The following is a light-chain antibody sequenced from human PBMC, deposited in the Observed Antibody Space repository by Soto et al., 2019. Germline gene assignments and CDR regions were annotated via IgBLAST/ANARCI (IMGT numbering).Light chain of an antibody. CDR3: QQYYSYPIT. CDR1: QSVSNY. Sequence: DIKMTQSPSSLSASVGDRVTITCRASQSVSNYLQWYQQKSGHAPKLLVYAASSLHSGVPSRFSGSGSGTDFTLTISCLQSEDFATYYCQQYYSYPITFGQGTRLEIK. V-gene: IGKV1-39*01. J-gene: IGKJ5*01. CDR2: AAS.